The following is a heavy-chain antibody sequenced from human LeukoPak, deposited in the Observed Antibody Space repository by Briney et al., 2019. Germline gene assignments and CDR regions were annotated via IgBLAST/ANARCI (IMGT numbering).Heavy chain of an antibody. D-gene: IGHD3-10*01. CDR3: AKDTDYYGSGSYSDP. J-gene: IGHJ5*02. CDR2: ISGSGGST. V-gene: IGHV3-23*01. Sequence: PGGSLRLSCAASGFTFSSYAMSWVRQAPGKGLEWVSAISGSGGSTYYADSVKGRFTISRDNSKNTPYLQMNSLRAEDTAVYYCAKDTDYYGSGSYSDPWGQGTLVTVSS. CDR1: GFTFSSYA.